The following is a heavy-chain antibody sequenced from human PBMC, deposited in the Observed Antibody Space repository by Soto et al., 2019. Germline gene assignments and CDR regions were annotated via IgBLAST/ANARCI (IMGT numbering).Heavy chain of an antibody. D-gene: IGHD6-13*01. CDR3: ARGRRIAATNYYYYYMDV. CDR1: GGSFSGYY. V-gene: IGHV4-34*01. J-gene: IGHJ6*03. CDR2: INHSGST. Sequence: SETLSLTCAVYGGSFSGYYWSWIRQPPGKGLEWIGEINHSGSTNYNPSLKSRVTISVDTSKNQFSLKLSSVTAADTAVYYCARGRRIAATNYYYYYMDVWGKGTTVT.